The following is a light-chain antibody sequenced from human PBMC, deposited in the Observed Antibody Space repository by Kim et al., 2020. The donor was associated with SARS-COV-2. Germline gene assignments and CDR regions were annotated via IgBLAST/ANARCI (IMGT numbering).Light chain of an antibody. CDR2: EVD. J-gene: IGLJ6*01. CDR3: CSYAGAKTFHWS. V-gene: IGLV2-23*02. Sequence: QSALTQPASVSGSPGQSITISCTGTSSDVGSYNLVSWYQQHPGKAPKLVIYEVDNRPSGVSPRLSGSKSGNTASLTISGLQAEDEANYCCCSYAGAKTFHWSFGTGTKVTVL. CDR1: SSDVGSYNL.